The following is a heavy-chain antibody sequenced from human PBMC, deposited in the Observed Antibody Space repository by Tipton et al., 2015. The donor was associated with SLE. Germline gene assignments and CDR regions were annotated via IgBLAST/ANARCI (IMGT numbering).Heavy chain of an antibody. J-gene: IGHJ6*03. CDR2: INHSGST. D-gene: IGHD1-26*01. Sequence: TLSLTCAVSGGSFSGYYWSWIRQPPGKGLEWIGEINHSGSTNYNPSLKSRVTISVDTSKNQFSLTLSSVTAADTAVHYCARGGRETGYYMDVWGKGTTVTVSS. CDR1: GGSFSGYY. V-gene: IGHV4-34*01. CDR3: ARGGRETGYYMDV.